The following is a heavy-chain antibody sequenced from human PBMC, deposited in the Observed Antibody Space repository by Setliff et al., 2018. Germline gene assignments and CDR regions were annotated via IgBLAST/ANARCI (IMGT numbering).Heavy chain of an antibody. D-gene: IGHD3-22*01. CDR3: ARVTLTYYYDSSGFLRGNENSNWFDP. V-gene: IGHV4-59*08. CDR1: GGSISTYH. J-gene: IGHJ5*02. CDR2: IHYSGST. Sequence: SETLSLTCSVSGGSISTYHWSWIRQPPEKGLEWIAYIHYSGSTSQNPSLKSRVTISVDTSKNQFSLKLSSVTAADTALYYCARVTLTYYYDSSGFLRGNENSNWFDPWGQGTLVTVSS.